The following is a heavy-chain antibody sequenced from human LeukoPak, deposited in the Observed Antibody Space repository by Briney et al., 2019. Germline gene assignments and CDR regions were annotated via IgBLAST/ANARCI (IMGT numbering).Heavy chain of an antibody. CDR1: GGSISGYY. J-gene: IGHJ4*01. CDR2: IHTSGKT. V-gene: IGHV4-4*07. CDR3: VRGGSAAAAVFDY. D-gene: IGHD6-13*01. Sequence: PSETLSLTCTASGGSISGYYWSWIRQPAGEGLEWIGHIHTSGKTNYNLSLKSRVSMSVDTSKNQFSLKLTSVTAADTAVYYCVRGGSAAAAVFDYWGHGTLVTVSS.